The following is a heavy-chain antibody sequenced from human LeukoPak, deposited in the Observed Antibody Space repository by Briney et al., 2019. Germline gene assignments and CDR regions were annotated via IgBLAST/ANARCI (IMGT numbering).Heavy chain of an antibody. Sequence: ASVKVSCKASGYTFTSYDINWVRQATGQGLEWMGWMNPNSGNTGYAQKFQGRVTITRDTSTSTAYMELRSLRSDDTAVYYCAREYTRDGYNRPPDYWGQGTLVTVSS. D-gene: IGHD5-24*01. J-gene: IGHJ4*02. CDR3: AREYTRDGYNRPPDY. V-gene: IGHV1-8*01. CDR1: GYTFTSYD. CDR2: MNPNSGNT.